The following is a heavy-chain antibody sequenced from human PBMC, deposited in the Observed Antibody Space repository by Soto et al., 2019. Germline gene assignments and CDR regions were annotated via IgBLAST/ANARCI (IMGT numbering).Heavy chain of an antibody. Sequence: PSETLSLTCTVSAASISGFYWSWIRKSAGKGLEWIGRIYATGTTDYNPSLKSRVMTSVDTAKKQFSLKLRSVTAADTAVYYCVRDGTKTLRDWFDPWGQGISVTVS. CDR3: VRDGTKTLRDWFDP. CDR2: IYATGTT. CDR1: AASISGFY. J-gene: IGHJ5*02. V-gene: IGHV4-4*07. D-gene: IGHD1-1*01.